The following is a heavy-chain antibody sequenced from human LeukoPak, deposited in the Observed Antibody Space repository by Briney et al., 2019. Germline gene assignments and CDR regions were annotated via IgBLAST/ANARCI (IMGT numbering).Heavy chain of an antibody. Sequence: SETLSLTCTVSGGSISSYYWSWIRQPPGKGLEWIGYIYYSGSTNYNPSLKSRVTISVDTSKNQFSLKLSSVTAADTAVYYYARDNLSRIYYYYYYGMDVWGQGTTVTVSS. J-gene: IGHJ6*02. V-gene: IGHV4-59*01. CDR2: IYYSGST. D-gene: IGHD2/OR15-2a*01. CDR3: ARDNLSRIYYYYYYGMDV. CDR1: GGSISSYY.